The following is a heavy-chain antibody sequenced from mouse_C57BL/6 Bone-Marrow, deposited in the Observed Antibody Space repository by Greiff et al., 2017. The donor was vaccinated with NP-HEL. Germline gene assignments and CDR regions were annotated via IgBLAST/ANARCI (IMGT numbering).Heavy chain of an antibody. V-gene: IGHV6-3*01. D-gene: IGHD1-1*01. Sequence: EVKLEESGGGLVQPGGSMKLSCVASGFTFSNYWMNWVRQSPEKGLEWVAQIRLKSDNYATHYAESVKGRFTISRDDSKSSVYMQMNNLRAEDTGIYYCTDSPGSSYLDYWGQGTTLTVSS. CDR3: TDSPGSSYLDY. CDR2: IRLKSDNYAT. J-gene: IGHJ2*01. CDR1: GFTFSNYW.